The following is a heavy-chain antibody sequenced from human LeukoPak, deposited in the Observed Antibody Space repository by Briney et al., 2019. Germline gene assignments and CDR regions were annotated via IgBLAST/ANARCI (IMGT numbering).Heavy chain of an antibody. CDR2: IYYSGST. V-gene: IGHV4-59*08. J-gene: IGHJ4*02. Sequence: PSETLSLTCTVSGDSISSYYWSWIRQPPGKGLEWIGHIYYSGSTKYNPSLKSRVTISVDTSKNQFSLKLYSMTATDTAVYYCARRLSGYFYFDYWGQGALVTVSS. CDR3: ARRLSGYFYFDY. D-gene: IGHD3-3*01. CDR1: GDSISSYY.